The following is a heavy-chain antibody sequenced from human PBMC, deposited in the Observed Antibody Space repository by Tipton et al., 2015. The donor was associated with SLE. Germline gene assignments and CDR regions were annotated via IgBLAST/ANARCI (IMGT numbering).Heavy chain of an antibody. V-gene: IGHV4-4*09. D-gene: IGHD6-6*01. CDR1: GGSISSYY. Sequence: LRLSCTVSGGSISSYYWSWIRQPSGKGLEWIGYIYTSGSTNYNPSLKSRVTISVDTSKNQFSLKLSSVTAADTAVYYCARFNLWASSGVDYWGQGTLVTVSS. CDR3: ARFNLWASSGVDY. CDR2: IYTSGST. J-gene: IGHJ4*02.